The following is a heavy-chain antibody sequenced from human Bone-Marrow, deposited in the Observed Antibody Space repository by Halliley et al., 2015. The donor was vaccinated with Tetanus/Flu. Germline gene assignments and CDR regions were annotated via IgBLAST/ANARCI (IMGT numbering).Heavy chain of an antibody. V-gene: IGHV3-53*01. CDR3: ATEGQRSRTLDY. J-gene: IGHJ4*02. CDR1: GFTFSNNY. D-gene: IGHD2-2*01. CDR2: IYSGGGS. Sequence: CAASGFTFSNNYMSWVRQAPGMGLEWVSLIYSGGGSFYTHSVEGRFTISRDDYKNTVYLQMNNVRAEDTAIYYCATEGQRSRTLDYGGQGTLVIVSS.